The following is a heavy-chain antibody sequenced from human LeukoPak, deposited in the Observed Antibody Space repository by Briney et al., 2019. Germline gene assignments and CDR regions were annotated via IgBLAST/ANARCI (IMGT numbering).Heavy chain of an antibody. CDR1: GGTFSSYA. D-gene: IGHD2-2*01. V-gene: IGHV1-69*13. CDR3: ARTLYCSSDNCYSYFDP. Sequence: GASVKVSCKASGGTFSSYAISWVRQAPGQGLEWMGGIIPIFGTANYAQKFQGRVTITADESTRTAYMELSSLTAEDTAVYYCARTLYCSSDNCYSYFDPWGQGTLVTVSS. CDR2: IIPIFGTA. J-gene: IGHJ5*02.